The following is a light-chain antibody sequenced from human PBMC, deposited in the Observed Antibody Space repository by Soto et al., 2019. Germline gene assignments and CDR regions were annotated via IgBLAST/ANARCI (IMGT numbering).Light chain of an antibody. J-gene: IGKJ1*01. V-gene: IGKV3-15*01. Sequence: EKVMTQSPATLSVSPGERATLSCRASQSVGIKLGWYQQKPGQSPRLIIYDASTRAAGIPAMFSGSGSGTEFTLTISSLQSEDFAVYYCHQYNDWPTWTFGQGTKVEVK. CDR1: QSVGIK. CDR2: DAS. CDR3: HQYNDWPTWT.